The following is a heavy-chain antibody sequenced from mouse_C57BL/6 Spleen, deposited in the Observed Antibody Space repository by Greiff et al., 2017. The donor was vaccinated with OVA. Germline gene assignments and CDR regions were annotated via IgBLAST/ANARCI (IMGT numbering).Heavy chain of an antibody. D-gene: IGHD1-1*01. Sequence: VKLVESGAELVKPGASVKLSCKASGYTFTEYTIHWVKQRSGQGLEWIGWFYPGSGSIKYNEKFKDKATLTADKSSSTVYMELSRLTSEDSAVYFCARHEGGHYYGSPYYYAMDYWGQGTSVTVSS. CDR2: FYPGSGSI. J-gene: IGHJ4*01. V-gene: IGHV1-62-2*01. CDR1: GYTFTEYT. CDR3: ARHEGGHYYGSPYYYAMDY.